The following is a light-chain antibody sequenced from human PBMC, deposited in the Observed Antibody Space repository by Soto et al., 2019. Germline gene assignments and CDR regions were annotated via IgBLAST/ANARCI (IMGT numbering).Light chain of an antibody. CDR2: DVT. Sequence: QSVLTQPASVSGSPGQSITISCTGTSGDVGGYDYVSWYQQHPGKAPKLMIYDVTNRPSGVSNRSSGSKSGNTASLTISGLRAEDEADYYCSSYTRSNTYVFGTGTKLTVL. V-gene: IGLV2-14*01. J-gene: IGLJ1*01. CDR3: SSYTRSNTYV. CDR1: SGDVGGYDY.